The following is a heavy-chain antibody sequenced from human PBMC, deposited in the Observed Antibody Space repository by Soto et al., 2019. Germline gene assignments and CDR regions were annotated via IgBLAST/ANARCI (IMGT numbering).Heavy chain of an antibody. Sequence: SETLSLTCTVSGGSISSGGYYWNWIRQQPGKGLEWIGYMYYSANTHYNPSLKSRVTISANPSKNEVSLKLRSVTAADTAVYYCARGGYHYDSSGYYNVGYFDYWGQGTLVTVSS. CDR3: ARGGYHYDSSGYYNVGYFDY. CDR1: GGSISSGGYY. J-gene: IGHJ4*02. D-gene: IGHD3-22*01. CDR2: MYYSANT. V-gene: IGHV4-31*03.